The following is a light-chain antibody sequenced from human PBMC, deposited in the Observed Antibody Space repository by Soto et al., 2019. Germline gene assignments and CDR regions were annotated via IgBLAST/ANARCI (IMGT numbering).Light chain of an antibody. CDR2: YAS. CDR3: LQDYDYPLT. CDR1: QDIRND. J-gene: IGKJ4*01. V-gene: IGKV1-6*01. Sequence: ALPMTQSPSFLSASVGDRVTITCRASQDIRNDLGWYQQQPGKAPKIMIYYASILQSGVPSRFSGSGSGTDFTLTISSLQPEDFATYYCLQDYDYPLTFGRGTKVEIK.